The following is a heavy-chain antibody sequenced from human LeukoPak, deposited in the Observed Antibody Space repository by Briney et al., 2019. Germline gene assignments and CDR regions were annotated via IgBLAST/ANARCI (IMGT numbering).Heavy chain of an antibody. J-gene: IGHJ4*02. D-gene: IGHD5-24*01. CDR2: MYTSGST. Sequence: SETLSLTCTVSGGSINSYYWSWIRQPAGKGLEWIGRMYTSGSTNYNPSLKRRVTMSVDTSKNQFSLKLSSVTAADTAVYYCARRMAKGLGGFDYWGQGTLVTVSS. V-gene: IGHV4-4*07. CDR3: ARRMAKGLGGFDY. CDR1: GGSINSYY.